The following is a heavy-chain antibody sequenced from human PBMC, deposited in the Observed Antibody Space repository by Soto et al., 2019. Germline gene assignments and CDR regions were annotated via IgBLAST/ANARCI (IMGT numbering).Heavy chain of an antibody. CDR2: ISGSGGST. D-gene: IGHD2-8*02. J-gene: IGHJ6*02. Sequence: VQLLESGGGLVQPGGSLRLSCAASGFTFSSYAMSWVRQAPGKGLEWVSAISGSGGSTYYADSVKGRFTISRDNSKNTLYLQMNSLRAEDTAVYYCAKGKLSTGAYYYYGMDVWGQGTTVTVSS. CDR1: GFTFSSYA. V-gene: IGHV3-23*01. CDR3: AKGKLSTGAYYYYGMDV.